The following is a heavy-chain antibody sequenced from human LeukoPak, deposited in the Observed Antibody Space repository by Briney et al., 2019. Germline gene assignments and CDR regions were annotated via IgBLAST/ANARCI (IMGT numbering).Heavy chain of an antibody. J-gene: IGHJ4*02. Sequence: GGSLRLSCAASGFTFSSYAMHWVRQAPGKGLEWVAIISYDGSNKYYAHSVEGRFTISRDNSKNTLYLQMDSLRAEDTAVYYCARDRAWNYFDYWGQGTLVTVSS. CDR3: ARDRAWNYFDY. CDR2: ISYDGSNK. V-gene: IGHV3-30-3*01. CDR1: GFTFSSYA. D-gene: IGHD3-3*01.